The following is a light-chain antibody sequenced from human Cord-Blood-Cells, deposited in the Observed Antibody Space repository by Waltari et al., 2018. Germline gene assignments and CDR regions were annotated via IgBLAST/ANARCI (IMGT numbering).Light chain of an antibody. CDR3: FAYAGSTTYVS. J-gene: IGLJ2*01. CDR2: EVS. V-gene: IGLV2-23*02. CDR1: SRDVGGYNL. Sequence: QSALTQPASVSGSPGQSITISCTGTSRDVGGYNLVSWYQQHPGKAPKLMSYEVSKRPSVVSNLFLGSNSRNTASLTISGLQAEDEADYYCFAYAGSTTYVSFGGGTKLSVL.